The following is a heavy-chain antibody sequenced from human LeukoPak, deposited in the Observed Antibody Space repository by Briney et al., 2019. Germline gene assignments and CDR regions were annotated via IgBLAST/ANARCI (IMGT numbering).Heavy chain of an antibody. Sequence: ASVKVSCKASGYTFTGYFMHWVRQAPGQGLEWMGRINLNSGGTYYARNFQGRVTMTRDTSISTAYVELSRLTSDDTAVYYCARDLSSTSNWEFDYWGQGTLVTVSS. CDR3: ARDLSSTSNWEFDY. J-gene: IGHJ4*02. V-gene: IGHV1-2*06. D-gene: IGHD1-26*01. CDR1: GYTFTGYF. CDR2: INLNSGGT.